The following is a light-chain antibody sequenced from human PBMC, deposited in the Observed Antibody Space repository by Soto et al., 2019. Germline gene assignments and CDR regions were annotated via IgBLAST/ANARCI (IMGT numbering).Light chain of an antibody. CDR2: EVS. CDR3: SSYTNSNTLV. Sequence: QSALTQPASVSGSPGQSITISCTGTNSDVGDYDYVSWYQQHPGKAPKLIMYEVSNRPSGVSNRFSGSKSGNTASLTVSGLQAEDEADYYCSSYTNSNTLVFGTGTKVTVL. J-gene: IGLJ1*01. V-gene: IGLV2-14*01. CDR1: NSDVGDYDY.